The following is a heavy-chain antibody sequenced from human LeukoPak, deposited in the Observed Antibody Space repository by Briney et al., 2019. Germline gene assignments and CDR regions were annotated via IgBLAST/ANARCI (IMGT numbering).Heavy chain of an antibody. V-gene: IGHV4-34*01. Sequence: SETLSLTCAVYGGSFSGYHWSWIRQPPGKGLEWIGEINHSGSTNYNPSLKSRVTMSVDTSKNQFSLKLSSVTAADTAVYYCARDFKWFGESYHYYYMDVWGKGTTVTVSS. CDR1: GGSFSGYH. D-gene: IGHD3-10*01. CDR2: INHSGST. J-gene: IGHJ6*03. CDR3: ARDFKWFGESYHYYYMDV.